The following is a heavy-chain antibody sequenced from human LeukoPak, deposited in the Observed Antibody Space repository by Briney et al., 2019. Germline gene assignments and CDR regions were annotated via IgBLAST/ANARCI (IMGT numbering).Heavy chain of an antibody. CDR3: ARVSHYYDSSGYYYVRAFDI. Sequence: PSETLSLTCTVSGGSISSYYWSWIRQPAGKGLEWIGRISTSGSTNYNPSLKSRVTMSVDTSNNQFSLKLSSVTAADTAVYYCARVSHYYDSSGYYYVRAFDIWGQGTMVTVSS. V-gene: IGHV4-4*07. D-gene: IGHD3-22*01. CDR1: GGSISSYY. CDR2: ISTSGST. J-gene: IGHJ3*02.